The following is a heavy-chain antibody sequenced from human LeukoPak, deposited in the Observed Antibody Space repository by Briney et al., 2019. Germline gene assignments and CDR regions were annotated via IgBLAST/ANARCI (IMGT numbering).Heavy chain of an antibody. CDR1: GFTFSSYW. J-gene: IGHJ4*02. CDR2: INSDGSST. Sequence: GGTLRLSCAASGFTFSSYWMHWVRQAPGKGLVWVSRINSDGSSTSYADSVKGRFTISRDNAKNTLYLQMNSLKAGDTAVYFCARDQDWNDRGGLDYWGQGTLVTVSS. D-gene: IGHD1-1*01. CDR3: ARDQDWNDRGGLDY. V-gene: IGHV3-74*01.